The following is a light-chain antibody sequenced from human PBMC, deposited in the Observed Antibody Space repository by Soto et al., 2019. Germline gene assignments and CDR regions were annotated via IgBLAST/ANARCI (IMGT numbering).Light chain of an antibody. CDR2: DMF. V-gene: IGKV1-9*01. CDR3: HQFNSGPFT. CDR1: PGTGTC. Sequence: DIQLPHYPAILSSSPGERDTITCRASPGTGTCLAWYQQKPGKAPRLLIYDMFTWVTGVPTRVSGSGAGAAFTLNISSLQSEDFAVYSCHQFNSGPFTFGGGTKVEIK. J-gene: IGKJ4*02.